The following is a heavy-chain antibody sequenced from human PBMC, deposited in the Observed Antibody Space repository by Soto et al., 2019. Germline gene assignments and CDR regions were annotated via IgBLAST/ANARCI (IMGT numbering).Heavy chain of an antibody. V-gene: IGHV1-69*02. CDR2: IIPILGIG. CDR1: GGTFSSYT. J-gene: IGHJ3*02. Sequence: QVQLVQSGAEVKKPGSSVKVSCKASGGTFSSYTISWVRQAPGQGLEWMGRIIPILGIGNYAQKFQGRVTITADKSTSTAYMELSSLRSEDTAVYYCEARYYGRSGAFDIWGQGTMVTVSS. D-gene: IGHD3-10*02. CDR3: EARYYGRSGAFDI.